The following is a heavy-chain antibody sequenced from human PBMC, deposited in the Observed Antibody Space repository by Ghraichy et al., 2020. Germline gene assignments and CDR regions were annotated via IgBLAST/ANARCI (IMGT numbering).Heavy chain of an antibody. Sequence: ASVKVSCKASGYTFTSYYMHWVRQAPGQGLEWMGIINPSGGSTSYAQKFQGRVTMTRDTSTSTVYMELSSLRSEDTAVYYCARDRNGDYVRYYFDYWGQGTLVTVSS. J-gene: IGHJ4*02. D-gene: IGHD4-17*01. CDR3: ARDRNGDYVRYYFDY. CDR1: GYTFTSYY. V-gene: IGHV1-46*03. CDR2: INPSGGST.